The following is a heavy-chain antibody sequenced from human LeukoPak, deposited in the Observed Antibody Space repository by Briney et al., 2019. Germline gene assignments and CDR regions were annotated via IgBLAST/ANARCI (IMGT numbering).Heavy chain of an antibody. Sequence: GRSLRLSCAASGFTFSSYAMHWVRQAPGKGLEWVAVISYDGSNKYYADSVKGRFTLSRDNSKNMFYLQMNRLRPDDTAVYYCARDILAGTGGDYWGQGTLVTVSS. D-gene: IGHD6-13*01. CDR1: GFTFSSYA. J-gene: IGHJ4*02. CDR3: ARDILAGTGGDY. CDR2: ISYDGSNK. V-gene: IGHV3-30-3*01.